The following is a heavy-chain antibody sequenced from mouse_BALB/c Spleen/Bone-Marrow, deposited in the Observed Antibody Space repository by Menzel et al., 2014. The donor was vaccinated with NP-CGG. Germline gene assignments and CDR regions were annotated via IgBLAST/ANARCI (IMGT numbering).Heavy chain of an antibody. J-gene: IGHJ1*01. Sequence: EVQRVESGGGLVQPGGSLRLSCATSGFTFTDYYMSWVRQPPGKALEWLGFIRNKANGYTTEYSASVKGRFTISRDNSQSILHLQMNTLRAEDSATYYCARDTTVVPYWYFDVWGAGTTVTVSS. V-gene: IGHV7-3*02. CDR1: GFTFTDYY. CDR3: ARDTTVVPYWYFDV. D-gene: IGHD1-1*01. CDR2: IRNKANGYTT.